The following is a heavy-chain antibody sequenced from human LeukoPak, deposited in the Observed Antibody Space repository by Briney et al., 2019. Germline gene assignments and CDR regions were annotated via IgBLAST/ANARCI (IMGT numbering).Heavy chain of an antibody. D-gene: IGHD6-19*01. CDR3: ARDKLYSGSGGWPIDY. Sequence: ASVKVCCKASGYTFTGYYMHWVRQAPGQGLEWMGWINPNSGGTNYAQKFQGRVTMTRDTSISTAYMELSRLRSDDTAVYYCARDKLYSGSGGWPIDYWGQGTLVTVSS. V-gene: IGHV1-2*02. CDR2: INPNSGGT. CDR1: GYTFTGYY. J-gene: IGHJ4*02.